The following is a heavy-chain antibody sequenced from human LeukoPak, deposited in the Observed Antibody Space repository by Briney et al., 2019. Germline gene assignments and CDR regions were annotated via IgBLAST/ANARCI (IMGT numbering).Heavy chain of an antibody. J-gene: IGHJ4*02. CDR3: ARDHSSGLYYFDY. D-gene: IGHD6-19*01. CDR1: GGTFGSYA. Sequence: SLKVPCKVSGGTFGSYAFNWVGQAPGQGLEGMGGIIPIFGTANYAQKFQGRVTITADESTSTAYMELSSLRSEDTAVYYCARDHSSGLYYFDYWGQGTLVTVSS. CDR2: IIPIFGTA. V-gene: IGHV1-69*13.